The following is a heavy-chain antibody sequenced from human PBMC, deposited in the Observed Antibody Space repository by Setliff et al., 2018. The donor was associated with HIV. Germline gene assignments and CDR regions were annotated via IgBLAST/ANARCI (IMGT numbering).Heavy chain of an antibody. D-gene: IGHD1-26*01. J-gene: IGHJ5*02. CDR2: VYFSGST. CDR1: GASITSGIYY. CDR3: ARGFGSLDP. Sequence: PSETLSLTCSVSGASITSGIYYWAWIRQPAGKGLEFIGRVYFSGSTNYNPSLKSRVTISLDTSKNRFSLNLRSVTAADTAVYYCARGFGSLDPWGEGTLVTVSS. V-gene: IGHV4-61*02.